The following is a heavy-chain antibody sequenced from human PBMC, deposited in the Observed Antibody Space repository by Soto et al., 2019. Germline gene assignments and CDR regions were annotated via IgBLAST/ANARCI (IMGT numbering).Heavy chain of an antibody. Sequence: ASVLVYSKAAGSSFTSDGISWVRQAPGQGLEWMGWISAYNGNTNYAQKLRVRVTITTDTSTSTAYMELRSLRSDDTAVYYCASGVAVAGSFDYWGQGTLVTVSS. V-gene: IGHV1-18*04. CDR3: ASGVAVAGSFDY. D-gene: IGHD6-19*01. J-gene: IGHJ4*02. CDR2: ISAYNGNT. CDR1: GSSFTSDG.